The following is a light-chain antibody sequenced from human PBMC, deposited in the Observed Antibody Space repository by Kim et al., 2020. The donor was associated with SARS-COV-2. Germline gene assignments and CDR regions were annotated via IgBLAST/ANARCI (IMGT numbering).Light chain of an antibody. CDR3: QQYYSYPRT. V-gene: IGKV1-8*01. J-gene: IGKJ2*01. CDR1: QGISSY. CDR2: AAS. Sequence: SASTGDRVTIACRASQGISSYLAWYQQKPGKAPKLLIYAASTLQSGVPSRFSGSGSGTDFTLTISCLQSEDFATYDCQQYYSYPRTFGQGTKLEI.